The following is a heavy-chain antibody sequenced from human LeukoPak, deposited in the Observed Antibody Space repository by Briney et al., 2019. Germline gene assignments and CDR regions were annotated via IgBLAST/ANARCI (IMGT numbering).Heavy chain of an antibody. D-gene: IGHD3-3*01. CDR3: AVCPYDFWSGYALHFDY. Sequence: TGGSLRLSCAASGFTFTSYSSTWVRQAPGKGVEWVSSISSDSTYIYYADSVKGRFTISRDNSKNTLYLQMNSLRAEDTAVYYCAVCPYDFWSGYALHFDYWGQGTLVTVSS. CDR1: GFTFTSYS. V-gene: IGHV3-21*04. J-gene: IGHJ4*02. CDR2: ISSDSTYI.